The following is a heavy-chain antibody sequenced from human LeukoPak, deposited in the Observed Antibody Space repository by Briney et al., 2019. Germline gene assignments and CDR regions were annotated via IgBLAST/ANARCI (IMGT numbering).Heavy chain of an antibody. V-gene: IGHV3-7*03. Sequence: PGGSLRLSCAASGFTFKNYWMSWVRQAPGKGLEWVATINQDASVKDFVDSVKGRFIISRDNSKNTLYLQMNSLRAEDTAVYYCAKHDYGDYSAFDYWGQGTLVTVSS. CDR3: AKHDYGDYSAFDY. D-gene: IGHD4-17*01. CDR2: INQDASVK. CDR1: GFTFKNYW. J-gene: IGHJ4*02.